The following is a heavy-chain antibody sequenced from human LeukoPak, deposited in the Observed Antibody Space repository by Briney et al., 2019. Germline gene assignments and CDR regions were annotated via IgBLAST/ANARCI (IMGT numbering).Heavy chain of an antibody. V-gene: IGHV1-18*01. D-gene: IGHD2-8*01. Sequence: ASVKVSCKASGYTFTNYGITWVRQAPGQGLEWMGWISAYNGDTNYAQKLQGRVTKTTDTSTSTAYMELRSLRSDDTAMYYCAREFASTVLMVNWFDPWGQGTLVSVSS. CDR3: AREFASTVLMVNWFDP. CDR2: ISAYNGDT. CDR1: GYTFTNYG. J-gene: IGHJ5*02.